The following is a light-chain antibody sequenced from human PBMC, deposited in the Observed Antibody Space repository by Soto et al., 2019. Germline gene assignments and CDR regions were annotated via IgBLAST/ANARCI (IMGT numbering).Light chain of an antibody. V-gene: IGLV2-14*01. Sequence: QSVLTQAASVSGSPGQSITISCTGTSSDVGAYNYVSWYQQHPGKAPKLMIYSVSNRPSGVSNRFSGSKSGNTASLTISGLQAEDEADYYCSSYTRSSPVVFGGGTKVTVL. CDR1: SSDVGAYNY. CDR3: SSYTRSSPVV. J-gene: IGLJ2*01. CDR2: SVS.